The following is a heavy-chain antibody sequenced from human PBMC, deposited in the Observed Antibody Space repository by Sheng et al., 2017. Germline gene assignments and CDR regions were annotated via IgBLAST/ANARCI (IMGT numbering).Heavy chain of an antibody. V-gene: IGHV3-49*04. D-gene: IGHD6-6*01. Sequence: EVQLVESGGGLVQPGRSLRLSCTASGFTFGDYAMSWVRQAPGKGLEWVGFIRSKAYGGTTEYAASVKGRFTISRDDSKSIAYLQMNSLKTEDTAVYYCTRDFQYRMDGMDVWGQGTTVTV. J-gene: IGHJ6*02. CDR3: TRDFQYRMDGMDV. CDR2: IRSKAYGGTT. CDR1: GFTFGDYA.